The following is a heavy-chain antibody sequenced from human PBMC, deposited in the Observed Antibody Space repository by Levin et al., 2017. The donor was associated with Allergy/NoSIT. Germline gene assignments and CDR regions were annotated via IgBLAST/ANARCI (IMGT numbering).Heavy chain of an antibody. CDR3: TTAMVPALDYYYYYGMDV. CDR1: GFTFSNAW. Sequence: PGGSLRLSCAASGFTFSNAWMSWVRQAPGKGLEWVGRIKSKTDGGTTDYAAPVKGRFTISRDDSKNTLYLQMNSLKTEDTAVYYCTTAMVPALDYYYYYGMDVWGQGTTVTVSS. CDR2: IKSKTDGGTT. J-gene: IGHJ6*02. V-gene: IGHV3-15*01. D-gene: IGHD2-2*01.